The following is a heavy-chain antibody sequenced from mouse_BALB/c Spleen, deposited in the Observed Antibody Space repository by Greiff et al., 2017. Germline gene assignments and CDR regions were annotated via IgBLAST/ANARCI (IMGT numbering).Heavy chain of an antibody. Sequence: QVQLQQSGAELVRPGASVTLSCKASGYTFTDYEMHWVKQTPVHGLEWIGAIDPETGGTAYNQKFKGKATLTADKSSSTAYMELRSLTSEDSAVYYCTRPGNYDWFAYWGQGTLVTVSA. CDR3: TRPGNYDWFAY. D-gene: IGHD2-4*01. V-gene: IGHV1-15*01. CDR1: GYTFTDYE. J-gene: IGHJ3*01. CDR2: IDPETGGT.